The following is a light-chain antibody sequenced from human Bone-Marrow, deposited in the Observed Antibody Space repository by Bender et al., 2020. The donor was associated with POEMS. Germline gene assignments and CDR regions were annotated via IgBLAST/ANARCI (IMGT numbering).Light chain of an antibody. V-gene: IGLV1-40*01. Sequence: QSVLTQPPSVSGAPGQRVTISCTGSSANIGAGYEVHWYQQLPGTAPKLLIYYDDLLTPGVSDRFSASKSGTSASLAISELQSEDEALYYCSAWDDSLSGWVFGGGTKLTV. CDR1: SANIGAGYE. J-gene: IGLJ3*02. CDR2: YDD. CDR3: SAWDDSLSGWV.